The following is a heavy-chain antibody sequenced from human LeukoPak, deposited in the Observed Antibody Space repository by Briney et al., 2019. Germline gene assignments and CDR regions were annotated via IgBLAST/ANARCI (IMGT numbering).Heavy chain of an antibody. CDR2: ISSSGGYI. Sequence: PGGSLRLSCAASGFTFSTYSMNWVRQAPGKGLEWVSSISSSGGYIFDADSVKGRFTISRDNAKNSLYLQMNSLRAEDTAVHYCARDSSAYYTFDIWGQGTMVTVSS. CDR1: GFTFSTYS. D-gene: IGHD3-22*01. CDR3: ARDSSAYYTFDI. V-gene: IGHV3-21*01. J-gene: IGHJ3*02.